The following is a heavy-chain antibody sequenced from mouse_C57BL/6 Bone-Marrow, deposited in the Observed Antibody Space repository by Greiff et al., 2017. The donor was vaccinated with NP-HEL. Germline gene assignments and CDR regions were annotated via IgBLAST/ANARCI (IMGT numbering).Heavy chain of an antibody. CDR1: GFSLTSYG. CDR3: ARKGSSYVNWYFDV. D-gene: IGHD1-1*01. J-gene: IGHJ1*03. CDR2: IWSGGST. V-gene: IGHV2-2*01. Sequence: QVQLKESGPALVQPSQSLSITCTVSGFSLTSYGVHWVRQSPGKGLEWLGVIWSGGSTDYNAAFISRLSISKDNSKSQVFFKMNSLQADDTAIYYCARKGSSYVNWYFDVWGTGTTVTVSS.